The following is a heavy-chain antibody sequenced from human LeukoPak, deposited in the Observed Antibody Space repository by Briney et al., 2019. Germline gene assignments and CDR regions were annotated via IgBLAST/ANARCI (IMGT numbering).Heavy chain of an antibody. CDR1: GFTFDDYA. J-gene: IGHJ3*02. CDR3: AKDYIRYSSGWFDAFDI. CDR2: ISWNSGSI. V-gene: IGHV3-9*01. D-gene: IGHD6-19*01. Sequence: PGGSLRLSCAASGFTFDDYAMHWVRQAPGKGLEWVSGISWNSGSIGYADSVKGRFTISRDNAKNSLYLQMNSLRAEDTALYYCAKDYIRYSSGWFDAFDIWGQGTMVTVSS.